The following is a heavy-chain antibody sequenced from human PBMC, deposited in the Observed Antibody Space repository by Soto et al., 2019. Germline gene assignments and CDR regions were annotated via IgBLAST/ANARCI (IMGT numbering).Heavy chain of an antibody. CDR2: ISYDGDNE. V-gene: IGHV3-30*18. CDR3: AKEGGPVYCNSPGCSAKHFDY. D-gene: IGHD2-2*01. CDR1: GFTFSNYA. J-gene: IGHJ4*02. Sequence: QVQLVESGGGVVQPGRSLRLSCAASGFTFSNYAMHWVRQAPGKGLEWLAIISYDGDNEYYADSVRGRFTISRDNSKNXXXLXXKNLRHEDTAVYYCAKEGGPVYCNSPGCSAKHFDYWGQGTLVTVSS.